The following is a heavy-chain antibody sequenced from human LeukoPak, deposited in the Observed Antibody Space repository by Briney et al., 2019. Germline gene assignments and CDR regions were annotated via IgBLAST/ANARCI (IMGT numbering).Heavy chain of an antibody. CDR2: IYHSGST. V-gene: IGHV4-38-2*01. CDR3: ARHLYIPAAHDAFDI. J-gene: IGHJ3*02. D-gene: IGHD2-2*01. Sequence: KPSETLSLTCAVSGYSISSGYYWGWIRQPPGKGLGWIGSIYHSGSTYYNPSLKSRVTISVDTSKNQFSLKLSSVTAADTAVYYCARHLYIPAAHDAFDIWGQGTMVTVSS. CDR1: GYSISSGYY.